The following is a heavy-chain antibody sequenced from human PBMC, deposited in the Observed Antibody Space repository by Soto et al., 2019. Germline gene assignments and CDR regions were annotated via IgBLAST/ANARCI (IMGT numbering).Heavy chain of an antibody. Sequence: GGSLRLSCAASGFTFSSYSMNWVRQAPGKGLEWVSSISSSSSYIYYADSVKGRFTISRDDAKNSLYLQMNSLRAEDTAVYYFARDASAVGFDYRRQRTLVTVSS. CDR1: GFTFSSYS. V-gene: IGHV3-21*01. D-gene: IGHD1-26*01. J-gene: IGHJ4*02. CDR3: ARDASAVGFDY. CDR2: ISSSSSYI.